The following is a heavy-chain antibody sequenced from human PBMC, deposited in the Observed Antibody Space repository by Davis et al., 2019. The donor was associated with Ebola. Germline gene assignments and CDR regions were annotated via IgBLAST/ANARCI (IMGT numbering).Heavy chain of an antibody. CDR2: IHDSGST. J-gene: IGHJ4*02. D-gene: IGHD6-19*01. CDR1: GGSISGDY. Sequence: MPSETLSLTCTVSGGSISGDYWSWIRQPPGKGLEWIGYIHDSGSTNYNPSLKSRLTISVDTSKNQFSLKVTSLTAADTAVYYCARTTRGSGWFVDYWGQGTLVTVSS. V-gene: IGHV4-59*12. CDR3: ARTTRGSGWFVDY.